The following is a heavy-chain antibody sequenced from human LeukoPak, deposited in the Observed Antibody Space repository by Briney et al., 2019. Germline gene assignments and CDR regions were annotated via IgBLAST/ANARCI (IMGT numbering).Heavy chain of an antibody. CDR1: GGSISSYS. CDR2: IYYSGTT. V-gene: IGHV4-59*08. J-gene: IGHJ4*02. CDR3: ARRSPGYSYSIDS. Sequence: SETLSLTCTVSGGSISSYSWSWIRQPPGKGLEWIGYIYYSGTTNYNPSLKSRVTISVDTSKNQFSLNLSSVTAADTAVYYCARRSPGYSYSIDSWGQGTLVTVSS. D-gene: IGHD5-18*01.